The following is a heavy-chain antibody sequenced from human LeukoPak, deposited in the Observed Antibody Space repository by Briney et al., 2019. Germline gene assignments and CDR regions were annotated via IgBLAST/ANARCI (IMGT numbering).Heavy chain of an antibody. V-gene: IGHV3-21*01. CDR1: GFTFDTYN. J-gene: IGHJ6*03. CDR2: IRSYSSYI. Sequence: GGSLRLSCAASGFTFDTYNFNWVRQAPGKGLEWVASIRSYSSYIHYADSVKGRFTISRDDAKKSLDLQMNSLRAEDTAVYFCARYSEVYYYVDVWGAGTTVIVSS. D-gene: IGHD2-21*01. CDR3: ARYSEVYYYVDV.